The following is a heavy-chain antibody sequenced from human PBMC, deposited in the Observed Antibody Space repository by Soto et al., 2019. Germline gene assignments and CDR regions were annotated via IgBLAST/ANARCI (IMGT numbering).Heavy chain of an antibody. D-gene: IGHD3-9*01. V-gene: IGHV1-18*01. CDR3: ARDPTYYDIPLRSDNWFDP. CDR1: GYTFTSYG. CDR2: ISAYNGNT. J-gene: IGHJ5*02. Sequence: QVQLVQSGAEVKKPGASVKVSCKASGYTFTSYGISWVRQAPGQGLEWMGWISAYNGNTNYVQKLQGRVTMTTDTSTSTAYMELRSLRSDDTAVYYCARDPTYYDIPLRSDNWFDPWGQGTLVTVSS.